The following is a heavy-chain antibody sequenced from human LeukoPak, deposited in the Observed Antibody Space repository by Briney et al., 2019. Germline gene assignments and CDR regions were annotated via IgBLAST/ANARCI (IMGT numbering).Heavy chain of an antibody. CDR2: ISAYNGNT. V-gene: IGHV1-18*01. CDR3: AREQLSPKGGTEWFDP. Sequence: ASVKVSCKASGYTFTSYGISWVRQAPGQGLEWMGWISAYNGNTNYAQKLQGRVTMTTDTSTSTAYMELRSLRSDDTAVYYCAREQLSPKGGTEWFDPWGQGTLVTVSS. D-gene: IGHD2-15*01. CDR1: GYTFTSYG. J-gene: IGHJ5*02.